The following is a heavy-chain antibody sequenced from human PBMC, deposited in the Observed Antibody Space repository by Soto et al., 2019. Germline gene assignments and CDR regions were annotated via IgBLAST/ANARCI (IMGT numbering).Heavy chain of an antibody. CDR2: IHYSGTT. Sequence: SETLSLTCKVSGGSISGYYWSWIRQSAGKGLEWIGRIHYSGTTAYSPSLRSRLTMSVDTSKNEFSLRVTSVTAADTAVYYCVRVGAVATNGGYFDYWGQGALVTVSS. D-gene: IGHD6-19*01. CDR3: VRVGAVATNGGYFDY. J-gene: IGHJ4*02. V-gene: IGHV4-4*07. CDR1: GGSISGYY.